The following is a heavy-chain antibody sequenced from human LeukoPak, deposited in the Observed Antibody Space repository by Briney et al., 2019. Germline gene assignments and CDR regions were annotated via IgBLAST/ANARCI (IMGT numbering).Heavy chain of an antibody. J-gene: IGHJ4*02. CDR2: INAGNGNT. V-gene: IGHV1-3*01. D-gene: IGHD1-26*01. CDR1: GYTFTSYA. Sequence: ASVKVSCKASGYTFTSYAMHWVRQAPGQRLEWMGWINAGNGNTKYSQKFQGRVTITRDTSASTAYMELSSLRSEDTAVYYCAGVRRGSYVFDYWGQGTLVTVSS. CDR3: AGVRRGSYVFDY.